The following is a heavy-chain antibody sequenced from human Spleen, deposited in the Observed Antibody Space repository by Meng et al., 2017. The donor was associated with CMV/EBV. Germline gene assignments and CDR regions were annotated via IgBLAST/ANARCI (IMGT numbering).Heavy chain of an antibody. V-gene: IGHV1-2*02. J-gene: IGHJ5*02. CDR3: ARKQNLNA. CDR1: GYTFIGYY. Sequence: ASVKVSCKASGYTFIGYYMHWMRQAPGQGLEWMGWINPETGDANYAQKFQGRVTMTRDTFITTAYMEVSRLRSDDTAVYYCARKQNLNAWGQGTPVTVSS. D-gene: IGHD1-14*01. CDR2: INPETGDA.